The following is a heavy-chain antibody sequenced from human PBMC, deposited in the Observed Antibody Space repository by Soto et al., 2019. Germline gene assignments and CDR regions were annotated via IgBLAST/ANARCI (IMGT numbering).Heavy chain of an antibody. J-gene: IGHJ4*02. CDR1: GDSISGSPYF. CDR2: IFYDGYT. Sequence: QLQLQESGPGLVMPSETLSLTCTVSGDSISGSPYFWGWIRQPPGKRLEWIGSIFYDGYTLYTPSLMSRVTISVDTSKNQVSLKLASVAAADTATYFCARLQAAVPHYWGQGTLVTVSS. D-gene: IGHD6-13*01. V-gene: IGHV4-39*01. CDR3: ARLQAAVPHY.